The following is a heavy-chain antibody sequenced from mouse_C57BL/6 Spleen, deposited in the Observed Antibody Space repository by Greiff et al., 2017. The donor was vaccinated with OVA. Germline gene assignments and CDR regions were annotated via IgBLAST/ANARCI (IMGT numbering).Heavy chain of an antibody. CDR1: GYTFTDYY. CDR2: INPNNGGT. CDR3: ARARGYYGSSYHYFDY. J-gene: IGHJ2*01. D-gene: IGHD1-1*01. V-gene: IGHV1-26*01. Sequence: VQLQQSGPELVKPGASVKISCKASGYTFTDYYMNWVKQSHGKSLEWIGDINPNNGGTSYNQKFKGKATLTVDKSSSTAYMELRSLTSADSAVYYCARARGYYGSSYHYFDYWGKGTTLTVSS.